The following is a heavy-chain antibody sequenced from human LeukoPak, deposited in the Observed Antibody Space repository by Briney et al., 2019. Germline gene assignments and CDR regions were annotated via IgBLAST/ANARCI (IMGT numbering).Heavy chain of an antibody. D-gene: IGHD3-10*02. V-gene: IGHV3-30-3*01. CDR3: ARDSEYYVQKYYFDY. J-gene: IGHJ4*02. CDR1: GFTFSSYA. CDR2: ISYDGSNK. Sequence: GGSLRLSCAASGFTFSSYAMHWVRQAPGKGLEWVAVISYDGSNKYYADSVKGRFTISRDNSKNTLYLQMNSLRAEDTAVYYCARDSEYYVQKYYFDYWGQGTLVTVSS.